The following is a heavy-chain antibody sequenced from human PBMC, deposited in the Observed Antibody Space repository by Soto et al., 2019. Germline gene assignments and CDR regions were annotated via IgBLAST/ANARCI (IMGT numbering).Heavy chain of an antibody. D-gene: IGHD3-16*01. V-gene: IGHV3-15*01. CDR1: GFTFNNAW. J-gene: IGHJ4*02. CDR2: IKSKTDGGTT. CDR3: STSLQPDYYDNRGDLY. Sequence: PGGSLRLSCAASGFTFNNAWMSWVRQAPGKGLEWVGRIKSKTDGGTTDYAAPVKGRFTISRDDSKNTVFLQMNGLKTDDTAVYYCSTSLQPDYYDNRGDLYLGQGTLVTVSS.